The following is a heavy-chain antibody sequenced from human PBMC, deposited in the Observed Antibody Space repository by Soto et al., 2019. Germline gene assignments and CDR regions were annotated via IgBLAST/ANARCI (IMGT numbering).Heavy chain of an antibody. V-gene: IGHV1-18*01. J-gene: IGHJ4*02. CDR1: GYTFTSYG. CDR2: ISAYNGNT. CDR3: AAGRAGFGGLGGGC. Sequence: QVQLVQSGAEVKKPGASVKVSCKASGYTFTSYGISWVRQAPGQGLEWMGWISAYNGNTNYAQKLQGRVTMTTDTARSTAYRGLRSLGCDDTAVYYCAAGRAGFGGLGGGCWGQGTLVTVSS. D-gene: IGHD3-10*01.